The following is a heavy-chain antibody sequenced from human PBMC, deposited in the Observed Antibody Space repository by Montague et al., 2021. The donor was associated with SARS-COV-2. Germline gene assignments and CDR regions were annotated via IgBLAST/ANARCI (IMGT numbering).Heavy chain of an antibody. D-gene: IGHD3-9*01. CDR3: ARESLHFTGYYNDYFDY. CDR1: LALTCTGSRE. J-gene: IGHJ4*01. Sequence: SQTLSLTCSVTLALTCTGSRETQSLMRTAHDGIPVTTQNHIRASARNKPSLKSRVTTSVDTSKNQFSLKLSSVTAADTAVYYCARESLHFTGYYNDYFDYWGSGTLVTVS. V-gene: IGHV4-61*09. CDR2: NHIRASA.